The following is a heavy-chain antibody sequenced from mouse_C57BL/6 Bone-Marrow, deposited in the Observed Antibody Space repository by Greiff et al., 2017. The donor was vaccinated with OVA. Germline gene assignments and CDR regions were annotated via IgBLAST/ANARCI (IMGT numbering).Heavy chain of an antibody. D-gene: IGHD4-1*01. V-gene: IGHV4-1*01. J-gene: IGHJ2*01. Sequence: ASGVDFSRYWMSWVRRAPGKGLEWIGEINPDSSTINYAPSLKDKFIISRDNAKNTLYLQMSKVRYEDTALYYCARNWDVGFDYWGQGTTLTVSS. CDR1: GVDFSRYW. CDR3: ARNWDVGFDY. CDR2: INPDSSTI.